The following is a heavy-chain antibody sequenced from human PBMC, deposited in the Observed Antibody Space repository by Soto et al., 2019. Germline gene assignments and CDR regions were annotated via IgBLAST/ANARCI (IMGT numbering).Heavy chain of an antibody. CDR3: ARPYPFYNSGWGEYFHQ. V-gene: IGHV4-39*01. CDR1: GGSISSSSDY. J-gene: IGHJ1*01. CDR2: VYTSGNT. Sequence: QVQLQESGPGLVKPSETLSLTCSVSGGSISSSSDYWGWLRQAPGKGLEWIGSVYTSGNTYYNPSLRGRVTASIDTSGNQFSLNLTSVTAADTAIYYCARPYPFYNSGWGEYFHQWGQGTLVTVSS. D-gene: IGHD5-12*01.